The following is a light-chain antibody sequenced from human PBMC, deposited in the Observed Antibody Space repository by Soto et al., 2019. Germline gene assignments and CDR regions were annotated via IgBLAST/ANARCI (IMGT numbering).Light chain of an antibody. CDR2: SNN. J-gene: IGLJ1*01. Sequence: QSVLTQPPSASGTPGQRVTISCSGSSSNLGSNFVYWYQQLPGTAPKLLIYSNNQRPSGVPDRFSVSKSGTSASLAISGLRTEDEADYYCAAWDDRLSGHVFGTGTKLTVL. V-gene: IGLV1-47*02. CDR1: SSNLGSNF. CDR3: AAWDDRLSGHV.